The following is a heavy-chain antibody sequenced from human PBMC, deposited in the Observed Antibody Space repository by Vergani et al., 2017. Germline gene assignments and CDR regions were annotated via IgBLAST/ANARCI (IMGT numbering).Heavy chain of an antibody. V-gene: IGHV3-7*03. CDR3: ARDVVYCSSTSCYTMGTCDY. D-gene: IGHD2-2*02. CDR2: IKQDGSEK. Sequence: EVQLVESGGGLVQPGGSLRLSCAASGFTFSSYWMSWVRKAPGKGLEWVANIKQDGSEKYYVDSVKGRFTISRDNAKKSLYLQMNSLRAEDTAVYYCARDVVYCSSTSCYTMGTCDYWGQGTLVTVSS. CDR1: GFTFSSYW. J-gene: IGHJ4*02.